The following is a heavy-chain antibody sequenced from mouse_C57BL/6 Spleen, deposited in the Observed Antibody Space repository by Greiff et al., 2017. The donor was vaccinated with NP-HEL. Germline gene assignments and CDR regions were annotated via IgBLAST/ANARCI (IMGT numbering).Heavy chain of an antibody. CDR2: IYPGSGST. CDR3: ARDTTVAAGYFDV. D-gene: IGHD1-1*01. Sequence: VQLQQPGAELVKPGASVKMSCKASGYTFTSYWITWVKQRPGQGLEWIGDIYPGSGSTNYNEKFKSKATLTVDTSSSTAYMQLSSLTSEDSAVYYCARDTTVAAGYFDVWGTGTTVTVSA. CDR1: GYTFTSYW. V-gene: IGHV1-55*01. J-gene: IGHJ1*03.